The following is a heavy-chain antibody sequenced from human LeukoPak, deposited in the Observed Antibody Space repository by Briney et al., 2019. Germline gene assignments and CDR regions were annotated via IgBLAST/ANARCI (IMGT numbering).Heavy chain of an antibody. CDR1: GFTFSSYS. CDR3: ARDIDYGGNSRWFDP. V-gene: IGHV3-21*01. CDR2: ISSSSSYI. D-gene: IGHD4-23*01. Sequence: GGSLRLSCAASGFTFSSYSMNWVRQAPGKGLEWVSSISSSSSYIYYADSVKGRFTISRDNAKNSLYLQMNSLRAEDTAVYYCARDIDYGGNSRWFDPWGQGTLVTVSS. J-gene: IGHJ5*02.